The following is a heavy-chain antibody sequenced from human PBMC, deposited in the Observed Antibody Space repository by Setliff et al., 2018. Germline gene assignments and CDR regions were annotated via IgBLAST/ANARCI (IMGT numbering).Heavy chain of an antibody. D-gene: IGHD3-16*01. V-gene: IGHV3-7*01. CDR1: GFTFSRYW. CDR2: IKQDGSEK. Sequence: LRLSCAASGFTFSRYWMSWVRQAPGKGLEWVANIKQDGSEKYYVDSVKGRFTFSRDNAKNSLYLQMNSLRAEDTAVYYCARDGGEYWGQGTLVTVSS. J-gene: IGHJ4*02. CDR3: ARDGGEY.